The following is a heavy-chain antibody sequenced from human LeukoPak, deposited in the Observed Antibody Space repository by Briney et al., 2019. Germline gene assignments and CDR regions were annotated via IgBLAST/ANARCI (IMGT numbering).Heavy chain of an antibody. CDR3: ARALMVYARGYYYYGMDV. D-gene: IGHD2-8*01. V-gene: IGHV4-59*01. Sequence: SETLSLTCTVSGSSISSYYWSWIRQPPGKGLEWIGYIYYSGSTNYNPSLKSRVTISVDTSKNQFSLKLSSVTAADTAVYYCARALMVYARGYYYYGMDVWGQGTTVTVSS. CDR1: GSSISSYY. J-gene: IGHJ6*02. CDR2: IYYSGST.